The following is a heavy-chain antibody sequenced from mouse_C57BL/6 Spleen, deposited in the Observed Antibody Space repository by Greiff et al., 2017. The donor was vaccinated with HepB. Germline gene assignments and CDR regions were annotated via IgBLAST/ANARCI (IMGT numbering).Heavy chain of an antibody. CDR3: TRIELYYDYGGAMDY. Sequence: QVQLKQSGAELVRPGASVTLSCKASGYTFTDYEMHWVKQTPVHGLEWIGAIDPETGGTAYNQKFKGKAILTADKSSSTAYMELRSLTSEDSAVYYCTRIELYYDYGGAMDYWGQGTSVTVSS. CDR1: GYTFTDYE. D-gene: IGHD2-4*01. J-gene: IGHJ4*01. CDR2: IDPETGGT. V-gene: IGHV1-15*01.